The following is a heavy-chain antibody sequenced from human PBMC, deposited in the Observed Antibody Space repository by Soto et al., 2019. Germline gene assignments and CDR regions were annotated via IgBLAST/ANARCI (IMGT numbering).Heavy chain of an antibody. CDR3: ARANDDYYYGMDV. D-gene: IGHD1-1*01. V-gene: IGHV3-33*01. CDR1: GFSLRSYG. J-gene: IGHJ6*02. CDR2: IWYDGSNK. Sequence: PGGSLRLSCAASGFSLRSYGMHWVRQAPGKGLEWVAVIWYDGSNKYYADSVKGRFTISRDNSKNTLYLQMNSLRAEDTAVYYCARANDDYYYGMDVWGQGTTVTVSS.